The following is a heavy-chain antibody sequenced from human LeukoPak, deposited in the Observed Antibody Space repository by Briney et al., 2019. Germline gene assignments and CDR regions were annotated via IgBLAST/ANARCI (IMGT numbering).Heavy chain of an antibody. J-gene: IGHJ3*02. CDR3: ASTRRRAFDI. V-gene: IGHV4-59*01. Sequence: ASETLSPTCTVSGGSISSYYWSWIRQPPGKGLEWIGYIYYSGSTNYNPSLKSRVTISVDTSKNQFSLKLSSVAAADTAVYYCASTRRRAFDIWGQGTMVTVSS. CDR1: GGSISSYY. CDR2: IYYSGST.